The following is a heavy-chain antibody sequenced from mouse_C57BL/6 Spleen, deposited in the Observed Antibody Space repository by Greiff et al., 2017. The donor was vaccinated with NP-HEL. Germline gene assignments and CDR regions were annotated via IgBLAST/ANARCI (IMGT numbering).Heavy chain of an antibody. CDR2: IHPNSGST. CDR3: AREDFLFAY. CDR1: GYTFTSYW. V-gene: IGHV1-64*01. J-gene: IGHJ3*01. Sequence: QLQQSGAELVKPGASVKLSCEASGYTFTSYWMHWVKQRPGQGLEWIGMIHPNSGSTNYNEKFKSKATLTVDKSSSTAYMQLSSLTSEDSAVYYCAREDFLFAYWGQGTLVTVSA.